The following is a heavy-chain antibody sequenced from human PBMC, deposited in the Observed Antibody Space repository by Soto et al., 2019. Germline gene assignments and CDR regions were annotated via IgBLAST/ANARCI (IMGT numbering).Heavy chain of an antibody. V-gene: IGHV4-59*12. CDR3: ARDRRWNFSRRAFDI. CDR1: GGSISSYY. J-gene: IGHJ3*02. D-gene: IGHD1-7*01. CDR2: IYYSGST. Sequence: PSETLSLTCTVSGGSISSYYWSWIRQPPGKGLEWIGYIYYSGSTNYNPSLKSRVTISVDTSKNQFSLKLSSVTAADTAVYYCARDRRWNFSRRAFDIWCQGTRVTVSS.